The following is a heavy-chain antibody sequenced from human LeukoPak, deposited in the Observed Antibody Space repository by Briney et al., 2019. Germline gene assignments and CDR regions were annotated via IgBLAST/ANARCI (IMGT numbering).Heavy chain of an antibody. CDR3: ARDRVLIYFDY. CDR1: GGSISSSSYY. V-gene: IGHV4-39*07. J-gene: IGHJ4*02. CDR2: IYYSGST. Sequence: SETLSLTCTVSGGSISSSSYYWGWIRQPPGKGLEWIGSIYYSGSTYYNPSLKSRVTISVDTSKNQFSLKLSSVTAADTAVYYCARDRVLIYFDYWGQGTLVTVSS. D-gene: IGHD3-3*01.